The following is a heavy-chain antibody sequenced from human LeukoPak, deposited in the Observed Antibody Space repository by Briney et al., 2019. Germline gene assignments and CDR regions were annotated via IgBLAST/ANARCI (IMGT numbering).Heavy chain of an antibody. J-gene: IGHJ6*02. Sequence: GRSLRPSCAASGFTFSSYSMNWVRQAPGKGLEWVSSIGGSSSYIYYADSVKGRFTISRDNAKNSLYLQMNSLRAEDTAVYYCASLGGSGWSVGGYYYGMDVWGQGTTVTVSS. D-gene: IGHD6-19*01. CDR3: ASLGGSGWSVGGYYYGMDV. CDR2: IGGSSSYI. CDR1: GFTFSSYS. V-gene: IGHV3-21*01.